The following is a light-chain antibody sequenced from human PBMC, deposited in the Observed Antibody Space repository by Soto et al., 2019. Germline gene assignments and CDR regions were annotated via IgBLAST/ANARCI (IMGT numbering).Light chain of an antibody. V-gene: IGKV1-39*01. CDR2: TSS. CDR1: QTIATY. CDR3: HQSYSSLVT. J-gene: IGKJ4*01. Sequence: IEMTQSPASLSASVGDRVTITCRASQTIATYLNWFQHKSGRAPKLLIYTSSSVNSGVSSRFRGSGSGTDFTLTTNDVHPEASATYYCHQSYSSLVTFGAGTKVEIK.